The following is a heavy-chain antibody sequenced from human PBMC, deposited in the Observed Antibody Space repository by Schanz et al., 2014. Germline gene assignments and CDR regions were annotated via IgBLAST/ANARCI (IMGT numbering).Heavy chain of an antibody. V-gene: IGHV1-18*04. Sequence: QVHLVQSGAEVHKPGASLKISCKASGYTFTNFFLHWVRQAPGQGLEWMGWINGYNGHTLYAQKFQCRVTMTTDTSTITSYMKLTSLRFDDTAVYYCARGFDCWDRWGQGTLVIVSS. CDR3: ARGFDCWDR. D-gene: IGHD3-3*01. CDR2: INGYNGHT. CDR1: GYTFTNFF. J-gene: IGHJ4*02.